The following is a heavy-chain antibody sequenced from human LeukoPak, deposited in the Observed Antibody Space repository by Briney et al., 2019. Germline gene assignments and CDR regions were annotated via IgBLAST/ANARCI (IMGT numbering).Heavy chain of an antibody. Sequence: PSETLSLTCTVSGGSVSSGSYYWSWIRQPPGKGLEWIGYIYYSGSTNYNPSLKSRVTISVDTSKNQFSLKLSSVTAAGTAVYYCARGPRVSGSKGHFDYWGQGTLVTVSS. D-gene: IGHD3-10*01. CDR2: IYYSGST. CDR1: GGSVSSGSYY. J-gene: IGHJ4*02. V-gene: IGHV4-61*01. CDR3: ARGPRVSGSKGHFDY.